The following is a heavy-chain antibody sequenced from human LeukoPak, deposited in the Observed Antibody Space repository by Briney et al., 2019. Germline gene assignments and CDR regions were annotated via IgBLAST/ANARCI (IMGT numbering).Heavy chain of an antibody. Sequence: PSETLSLTCTVSGGSISSYYWSWIRQPPGKGLEWIGYIYYSGSTNYNPSLKSRVTISVGTSKNQFSLKLSSVTAADTAVYYCARHDYGGNASGWWFDHWGQGALVTVSS. D-gene: IGHD4-23*01. J-gene: IGHJ5*02. CDR1: GGSISSYY. CDR3: ARHDYGGNASGWWFDH. CDR2: IYYSGST. V-gene: IGHV4-59*08.